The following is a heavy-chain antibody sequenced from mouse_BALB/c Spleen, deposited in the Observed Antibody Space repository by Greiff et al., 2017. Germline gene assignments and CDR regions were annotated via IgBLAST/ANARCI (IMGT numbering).Heavy chain of an antibody. Sequence: VMLVESGPGLVAPSQSLSITCTVSGFSLTSYGVHWVRQPPGKGLEWLGVIWAGGSTNYNSALMSRLSISKDNSKSQVFLKMNSLQTDDTAMYYCAREATTATGFFAYWGQGTLVTVSA. D-gene: IGHD1-2*01. CDR2: IWAGGST. CDR3: AREATTATGFFAY. J-gene: IGHJ3*01. CDR1: GFSLTSYG. V-gene: IGHV2-9*02.